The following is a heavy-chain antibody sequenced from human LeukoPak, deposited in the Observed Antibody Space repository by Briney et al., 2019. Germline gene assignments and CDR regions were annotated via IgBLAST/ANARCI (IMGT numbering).Heavy chain of an antibody. J-gene: IGHJ5*02. D-gene: IGHD3-22*01. V-gene: IGHV4-59*01. Sequence: SETLSLTCTVSGGSISSYYWGWIRQPPGKGLEWIGYIYYSGSTNYNPPLKSRVTISVDTSKNQFSLKLSSVTAADTAVYYCARVYYYDSSGYYYYWFDPWGHGTLVTVSS. CDR2: IYYSGST. CDR1: GGSISSYY. CDR3: ARVYYYDSSGYYYYWFDP.